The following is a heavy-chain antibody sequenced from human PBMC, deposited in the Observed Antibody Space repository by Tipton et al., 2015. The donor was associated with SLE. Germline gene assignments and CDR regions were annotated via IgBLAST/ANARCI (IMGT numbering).Heavy chain of an antibody. D-gene: IGHD3-10*01. Sequence: SLRLSCAASGFTFSIYWMHWVRQAPGKGLVWVSRIYTDGSRTHYADSVRGRFTISRDSAENSLFLQMNSLSADDTAIYYCAREVRGDTWFDRAFDLWGQGTLVSVSS. V-gene: IGHV3-74*01. J-gene: IGHJ3*01. CDR3: AREVRGDTWFDRAFDL. CDR1: GFTFSIYW. CDR2: IYTDGSRT.